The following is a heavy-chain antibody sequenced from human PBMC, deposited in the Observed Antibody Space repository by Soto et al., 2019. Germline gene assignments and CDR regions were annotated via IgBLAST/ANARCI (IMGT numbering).Heavy chain of an antibody. J-gene: IGHJ4*02. V-gene: IGHV4-34*01. Sequence: QVHLQQWGAGLLKPSETLSLTCAVNGGSLIGYYWSWIRQPPGKGLEWIGEIKDGGVTNYSPSLKGRVTMSADTSKNQFSLKLNSVTAADTAVYYCARGQEGIVATHWDQGTLVTVSS. CDR1: GGSLIGYY. D-gene: IGHD5-12*01. CDR2: IKDGGVT. CDR3: ARGQEGIVATH.